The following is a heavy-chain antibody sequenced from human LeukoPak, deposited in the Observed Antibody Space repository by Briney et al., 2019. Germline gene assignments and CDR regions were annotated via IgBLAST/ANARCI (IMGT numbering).Heavy chain of an antibody. CDR1: GGSFSGYY. CDR3: ARVLFSISSSSAFDI. J-gene: IGHJ3*02. D-gene: IGHD6-6*01. Sequence: SETLSLTCAVYGGSFSGYYWSWIRQPAGKGLEWIGRIYTSGSTNYNPSLKSRVTMSVDTSKNQFSLKLSSVTAADTAVYYCARVLFSISSSSAFDIWGQGTMVTVSS. CDR2: IYTSGST. V-gene: IGHV4-59*10.